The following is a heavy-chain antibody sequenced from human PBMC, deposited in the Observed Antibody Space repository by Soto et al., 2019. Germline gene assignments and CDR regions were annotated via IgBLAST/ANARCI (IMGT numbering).Heavy chain of an antibody. CDR2: IKQDGSER. Sequence: GGSVRLSCAASGFTFSNYCMTWVRQAPGRGLEWVANIKQDGSERYYVDSVKGRFTISRDDAKNSLYLQMNSVRAEDTSVYYCARSPGISGSTFFDFWGQGTPVTVS. J-gene: IGHJ4*02. V-gene: IGHV3-7*01. D-gene: IGHD1-7*01. CDR3: ARSPGISGSTFFDF. CDR1: GFTFSNYC.